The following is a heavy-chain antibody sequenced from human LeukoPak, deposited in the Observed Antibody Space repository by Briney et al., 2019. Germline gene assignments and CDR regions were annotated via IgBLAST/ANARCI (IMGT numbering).Heavy chain of an antibody. V-gene: IGHV1-2*02. D-gene: IGHD5-24*01. Sequence: ASVKVSCKASGYTFTGYYMHWVRRAPGQALEWMGWINPNSGGTNYAQKFQGRVTMTRDTSISTAYMELSRLRSDDTAVYYCARDDWLQDYWGQGTLVTVSS. CDR3: ARDDWLQDY. J-gene: IGHJ4*02. CDR2: INPNSGGT. CDR1: GYTFTGYY.